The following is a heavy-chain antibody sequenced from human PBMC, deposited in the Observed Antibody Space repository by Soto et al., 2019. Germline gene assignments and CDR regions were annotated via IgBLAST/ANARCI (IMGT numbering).Heavy chain of an antibody. Sequence: VGSLRLSCAASGFTFSSYCMHCVRHSPGKWLEWVAVISYDGSNKYYADSVKGRFTISRDNSKNTRYLQMNRLIAEDTAVYYCAKDIHEYSSSYNLSFDYWGQGTLVTVSS. V-gene: IGHV3-30*18. CDR2: ISYDGSNK. J-gene: IGHJ4*02. CDR3: AKDIHEYSSSYNLSFDY. CDR1: GFTFSSYC. D-gene: IGHD6-6*01.